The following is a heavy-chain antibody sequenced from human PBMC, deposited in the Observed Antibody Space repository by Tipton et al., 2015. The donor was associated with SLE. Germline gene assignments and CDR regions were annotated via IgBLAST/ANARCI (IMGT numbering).Heavy chain of an antibody. CDR1: GGSISSGGYY. D-gene: IGHD1-26*01. CDR2: IYYSGST. V-gene: IGHV4-31*03. J-gene: IGHJ6*03. CDR3: AKTDFSGSSGFYYYYYYMDV. Sequence: TLSLTCTVSGGSISSGGYYWSWIRQHPGKGLEWIGYIYYSGSTYYNPSLKSRVTISVDTSKNQFSLKLSSVTAADTAVYYCAKTDFSGSSGFYYYYYYMDVWGKRTTVTVSS.